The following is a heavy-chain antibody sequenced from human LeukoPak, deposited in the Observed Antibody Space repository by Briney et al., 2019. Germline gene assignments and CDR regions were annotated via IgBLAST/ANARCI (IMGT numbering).Heavy chain of an antibody. D-gene: IGHD3-22*01. CDR3: ARDRDDSSGYWMSEAFDI. CDR1: GYTFTSYY. CDR2: INPSGGST. V-gene: IGHV1-46*01. Sequence: ASVKVSCKASGYTFTSYYMNWVRQAPGQGLEWMGIINPSGGSTSYAQKFQGRVTMTRDMSTSTVYMELNSLRSEHTAVYYCARDRDDSSGYWMSEAFDIWGQGTMVTVSS. J-gene: IGHJ3*02.